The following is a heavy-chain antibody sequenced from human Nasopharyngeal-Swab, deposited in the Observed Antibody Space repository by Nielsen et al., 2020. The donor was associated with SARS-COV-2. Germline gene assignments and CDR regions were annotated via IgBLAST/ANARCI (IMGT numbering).Heavy chain of an antibody. CDR1: GFTFSSYS. CDR3: ARGSSSSWYILDY. V-gene: IGHV3-21*01. J-gene: IGHJ4*02. Sequence: GESLKISCAASGFTFSSYSMNWARQAPGKGLEWVSSISSSSSYIYYADSVKGRFTISRDNAKNSLYLQMNSLRAEDTAVYYCARGSSSSWYILDYWGQGTLVTVSS. CDR2: ISSSSSYI. D-gene: IGHD6-13*01.